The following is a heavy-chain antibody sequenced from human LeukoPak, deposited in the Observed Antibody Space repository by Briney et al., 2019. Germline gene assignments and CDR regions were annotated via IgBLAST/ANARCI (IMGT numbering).Heavy chain of an antibody. D-gene: IGHD5-18*01. CDR2: IYHSGST. Sequence: SETLSLTCAVSGGSISSGGYSWSWIRQPPGKGLEWIGYIYHSGSTYYNPSLKSRVTISVDRSKNQFSLKLSSVTAADTAVYYCARVGWDTAMVTRAAFDPWGQGTLVTVSS. CDR1: GGSISSGGYS. CDR3: ARVGWDTAMVTRAAFDP. J-gene: IGHJ5*02. V-gene: IGHV4-30-2*01.